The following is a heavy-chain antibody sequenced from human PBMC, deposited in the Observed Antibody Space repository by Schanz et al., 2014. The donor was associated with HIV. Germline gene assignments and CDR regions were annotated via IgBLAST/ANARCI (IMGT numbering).Heavy chain of an antibody. J-gene: IGHJ4*01. CDR3: ARGDFGGSSVDY. CDR2: INHREST. Sequence: QVPLQQWGAGLLKPSETLSLTCAVYGGSFSGHYWTWIRQPPGKGLEWLGQINHRESTNYNPSLQSRVTISLDTSKNQFSLRLSSVTAADTAVYFCARGDFGGSSVDYWGHGNMVTVSS. V-gene: IGHV4-34*01. D-gene: IGHD4-17*01. CDR1: GGSFSGHY.